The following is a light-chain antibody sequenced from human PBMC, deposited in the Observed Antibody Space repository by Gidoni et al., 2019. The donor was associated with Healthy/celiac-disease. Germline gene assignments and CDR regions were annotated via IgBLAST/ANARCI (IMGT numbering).Light chain of an antibody. Sequence: QSVLTQPPSASGTPGQRVTISCSGSSSTIGSNYVYWYQQLTGTAPKLLIYRNNQRPSGVPDRFSGSKSGTSASLAISGLRSEDEADYYCAAWDDSLSGEGVFGGGTKLTVL. CDR2: RNN. V-gene: IGLV1-47*01. J-gene: IGLJ3*02. CDR1: SSTIGSNY. CDR3: AAWDDSLSGEGV.